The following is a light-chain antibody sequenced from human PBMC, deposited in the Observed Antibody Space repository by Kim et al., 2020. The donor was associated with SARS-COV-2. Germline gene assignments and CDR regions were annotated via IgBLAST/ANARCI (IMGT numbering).Light chain of an antibody. Sequence: SYELTQPPSVSVSPGQTASITCSGDKLGDKYASWYHQKPGQSPVLVIYQDNKRPSGIPERFSGSNSGNTATLTIGGTQAMDEADYYCQAWDSGTVV. CDR2: QDN. J-gene: IGLJ2*01. CDR3: QAWDSGTVV. CDR1: KLGDKY. V-gene: IGLV3-1*01.